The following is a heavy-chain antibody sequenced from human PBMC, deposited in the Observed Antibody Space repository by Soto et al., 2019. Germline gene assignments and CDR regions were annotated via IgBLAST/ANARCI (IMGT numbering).Heavy chain of an antibody. CDR2: IYYSGST. CDR3: YRNFDY. D-gene: IGHD4-17*01. J-gene: IGHJ4*02. Sequence: ASETLSLTCTVSGGSISSSIYYWGWIRQPPGKGLEWIGSIYYSGSTYYNPSLKSRVTISVDTSKNQFSLKLSSVTAADTAVYYCYRNFDYWGQGTLVTVSS. V-gene: IGHV4-39*01. CDR1: GGSISSSIYY.